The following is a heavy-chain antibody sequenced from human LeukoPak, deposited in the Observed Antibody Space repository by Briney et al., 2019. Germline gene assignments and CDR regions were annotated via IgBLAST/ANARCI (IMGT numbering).Heavy chain of an antibody. D-gene: IGHD4-23*01. CDR2: FDPEDGAT. J-gene: IGHJ4*02. V-gene: IGHV1-24*01. Sequence: ASVKVSCKVSGYTLSELSMHWVRQAPGKGPEWMGGFDPEDGATLYAQNFQGRVTMTEDTSTDTAYMELSSLRSEDTAVYYCATAPFGTVVTPNFDYWGQGTLVTVSS. CDR3: ATAPFGTVVTPNFDY. CDR1: GYTLSELS.